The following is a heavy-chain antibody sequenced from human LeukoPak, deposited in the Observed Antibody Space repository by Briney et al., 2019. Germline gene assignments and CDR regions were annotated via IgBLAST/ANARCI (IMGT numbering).Heavy chain of an antibody. CDR1: GGSISSGSYY. CDR2: IYTSGST. Sequence: PSETLSLTCTVSGGSISSGSYYWSWIRQPAGKGLEWIGRIYTSGSTNYNPSLKSRVTISVDTSKNQFSLTLSSVTAADTAVYYCARVGYCSSTSCLGTYFDYWGQGTLVTVSS. V-gene: IGHV4-61*02. D-gene: IGHD2-2*03. CDR3: ARVGYCSSTSCLGTYFDY. J-gene: IGHJ4*02.